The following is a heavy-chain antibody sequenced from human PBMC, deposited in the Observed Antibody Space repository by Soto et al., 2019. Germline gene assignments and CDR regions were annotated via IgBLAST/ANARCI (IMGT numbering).Heavy chain of an antibody. D-gene: IGHD3-22*01. CDR1: GGTFSSYA. CDR3: ARSRAHYYDSRGYYYSTFDY. CDR2: IIPMFGTA. Sequence: QVQLVQSGAEVKKPGSSVKVSCKTSGGTFSSYAISWVRQAPGHGLEWMGGIIPMFGTANYAQKFQGRVTITADESTSTAYMELSSLRSEDTAVYYCARSRAHYYDSRGYYYSTFDYWGQGTQVTVSS. V-gene: IGHV1-69*12. J-gene: IGHJ4*02.